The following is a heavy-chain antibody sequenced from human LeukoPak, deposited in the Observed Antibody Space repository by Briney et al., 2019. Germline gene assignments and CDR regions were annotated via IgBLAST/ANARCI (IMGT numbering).Heavy chain of an antibody. CDR1: GFTLSSYD. D-gene: IGHD3-9*01. Sequence: GGSLRLSCVASGFTLSSYDMNWVRQAPGKGLEWISHISRSTGATCYADSVKGRFTISRDNSKNTLYLQMNSLRAEDTAVYYCAQDHSYYDILTGYSLGYYYYGMDVWGQGTTVTVSS. CDR2: ISRSTGAT. V-gene: IGHV3-23*01. J-gene: IGHJ6*02. CDR3: AQDHSYYDILTGYSLGYYYYGMDV.